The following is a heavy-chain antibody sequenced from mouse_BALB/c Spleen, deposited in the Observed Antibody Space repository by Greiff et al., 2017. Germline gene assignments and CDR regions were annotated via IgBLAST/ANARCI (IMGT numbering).Heavy chain of an antibody. V-gene: IGHV1-77*01. J-gene: IGHJ4*01. CDR3: ARSRGAPAMDY. CDR2: IYPGSGNT. CDR1: GYTFTDYY. Sequence: VQLVESGAELARPGASVKLSCKASGYTFTDYYINWVKQRTGQGLEWIGEIYPGSGNTYYNEKFKGKATLTADKSSSTAYMQLSSLTSEDSAVYFCARSRGAPAMDYWGQGTSVTVSS.